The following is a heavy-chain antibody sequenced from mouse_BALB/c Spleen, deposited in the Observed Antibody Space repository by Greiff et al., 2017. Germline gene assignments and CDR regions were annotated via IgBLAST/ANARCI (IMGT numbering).Heavy chain of an antibody. V-gene: IGHV14-3*02. CDR1: GFNIKDTY. CDR3: ARGYYGSFAY. CDR2: IDPANGNT. Sequence: VQLKESGAELVKPGASVKLSCTASGFNIKDTYMHWVKQRPEQGLEWIGRIDPANGNTKYDPKFQGKATITADTSSNTAYLQLSSLTSEDTAVYYCARGYYGSFAYWGQGTLVTVSA. J-gene: IGHJ3*01. D-gene: IGHD1-1*01.